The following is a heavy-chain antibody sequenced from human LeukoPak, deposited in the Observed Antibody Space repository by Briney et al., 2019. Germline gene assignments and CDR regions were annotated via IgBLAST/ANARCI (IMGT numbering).Heavy chain of an antibody. CDR2: IYPGDSDT. V-gene: IGHV5-51*01. CDR3: ARPTTAIDYGMDV. D-gene: IGHD2-2*02. CDR1: GYSFTSYW. J-gene: IGHJ6*01. Sequence: GESLKSFCKGAGYSFTSYWVGWVRQMPGKGLEWMGIIYPGDSDTRYSPSFQGQVTISADKSISTAYLQWSSVKASDTAMYYFARPTTAIDYGMDVSGQGATVTVS.